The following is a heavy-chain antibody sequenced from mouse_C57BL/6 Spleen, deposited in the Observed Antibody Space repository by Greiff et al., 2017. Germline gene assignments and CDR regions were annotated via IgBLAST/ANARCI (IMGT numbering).Heavy chain of an antibody. D-gene: IGHD4-1*01. J-gene: IGHJ3*01. CDR1: GYAFSSSW. V-gene: IGHV1-82*01. CDR3: AREGNWAWFAY. Sequence: VQLQQSGPELVKPGASVKISCKASGYAFSSSWINWVKQRPGKGLEWIGRIYPGDGDTNYNWKFKGKATLTADKSSSTAYMQLSSLTSEDSAVCVSAREGNWAWFAYWGQGTLVTVSA. CDR2: IYPGDGDT.